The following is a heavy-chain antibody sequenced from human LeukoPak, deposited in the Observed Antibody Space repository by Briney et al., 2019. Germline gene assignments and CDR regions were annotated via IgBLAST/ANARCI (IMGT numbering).Heavy chain of an antibody. CDR1: GGTFSSYA. CDR2: IIPIFGTA. D-gene: IGHD3-3*01. CDR3: AREVTIFGGQDV. V-gene: IGHV1-69*05. J-gene: IGHJ6*02. Sequence: GASVKVSCKASGGTFSSYAISWVRQAPGQGLEWMGGIIPIFGTANYAQKLQGRVTMTTDTSTSTAYMELRSLRSDDTAVYYCAREVTIFGGQDVWGQGTTVTVSS.